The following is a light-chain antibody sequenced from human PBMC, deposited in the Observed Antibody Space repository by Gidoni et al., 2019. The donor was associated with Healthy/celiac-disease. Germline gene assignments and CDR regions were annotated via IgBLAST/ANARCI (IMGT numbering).Light chain of an antibody. V-gene: IGKV3-11*01. CDR3: QQRSNSIT. Sequence: EIVLTQPQATLSLSPGERATLSCRASQSVSSYLAWYQQKPGQAPSLLVYDASNRTTGIPARCSGSGDGTDFTLTISSLEPEDFAVYYCQQRSNSITFGQGTRLEIK. CDR1: QSVSSY. CDR2: DAS. J-gene: IGKJ5*01.